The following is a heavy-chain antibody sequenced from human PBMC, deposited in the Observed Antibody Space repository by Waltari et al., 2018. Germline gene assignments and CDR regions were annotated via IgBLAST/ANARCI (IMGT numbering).Heavy chain of an antibody. J-gene: IGHJ4*02. V-gene: IGHV3-7*01. CDR2: IKQDGSEK. Sequence: EVQLVESGGGLVQPGGSLRLSCAASGFTFSSYWMSWVRQAPGKGLEWVANIKQDGSEKYYVDSVKGRFTISRDNAKNSLYLQMNSLRAEDTAAYYCARGVYERRFDYWGQGTLVTVSS. CDR3: ARGVYERRFDY. D-gene: IGHD3-3*01. CDR1: GFTFSSYW.